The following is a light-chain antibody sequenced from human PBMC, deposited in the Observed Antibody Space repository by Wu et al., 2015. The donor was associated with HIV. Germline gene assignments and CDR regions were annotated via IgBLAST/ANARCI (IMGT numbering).Light chain of an antibody. Sequence: ESVLTQSPDTLSLSPGERVTLSCRASQSVTGNSLAWYQQKPGQTPRLLIYGASSRATDVPDRFSGSGSGTDFTLTISRLEPEDFAVYYCQQDYNFPHFTFGPGTKV. CDR3: QQDYNFPHFT. J-gene: IGKJ3*01. CDR2: GAS. V-gene: IGKV3-20*01. CDR1: QSVTGNS.